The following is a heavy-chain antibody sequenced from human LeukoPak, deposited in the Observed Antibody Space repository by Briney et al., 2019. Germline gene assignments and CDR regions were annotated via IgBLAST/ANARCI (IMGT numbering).Heavy chain of an antibody. J-gene: IGHJ3*02. V-gene: IGHV3-23*01. CDR3: AKGSYDSLDSLDI. CDR2: ILGSGGRT. D-gene: IGHD3-22*01. Sequence: PGGSLRLSCAASGFTFRSYVMNWVRQAPGKGLEWVSGILGSGGRTYHADSVKDRFTISRDNSKNTLYLQMNSLRTEDTAVYYCAKGSYDSLDSLDIWGQGTMVTVSS. CDR1: GFTFRSYV.